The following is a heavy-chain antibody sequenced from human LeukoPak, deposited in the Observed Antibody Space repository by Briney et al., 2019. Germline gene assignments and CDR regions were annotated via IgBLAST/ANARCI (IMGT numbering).Heavy chain of an antibody. V-gene: IGHV1-69*13. CDR2: IIPIFGTA. CDR3: ARDLDQQGYMDV. J-gene: IGHJ6*03. Sequence: SVKVSCKASGGTFSSYAISWVRQAPGQGLEWMGGIIPIFGTANYAQKFQGRVTITADESTSTAYMELSSLRSEDTAVYHCARDLDQQGYMDVWGKGTTVTISS. CDR1: GGTFSSYA.